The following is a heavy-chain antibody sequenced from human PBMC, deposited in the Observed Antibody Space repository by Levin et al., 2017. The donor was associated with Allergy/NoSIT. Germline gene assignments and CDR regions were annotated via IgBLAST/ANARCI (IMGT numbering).Heavy chain of an antibody. V-gene: IGHV3-7*01. CDR2: IKEDGSEK. Sequence: LSLTCAASGFTFATSWMNWVRQAPGKGLEWVANIKEDGSEKNYLDSVKGRFTISRDNTKNSLYLQMTSLRDEDTAVYYCARPYTTSSLAPAHWGQGTLVTVSS. D-gene: IGHD2-2*02. CDR1: GFTFATSW. CDR3: ARPYTTSSLAPAH. J-gene: IGHJ4*02.